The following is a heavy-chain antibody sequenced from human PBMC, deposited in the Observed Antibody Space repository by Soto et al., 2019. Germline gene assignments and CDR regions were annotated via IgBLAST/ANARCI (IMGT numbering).Heavy chain of an antibody. CDR2: INHSGST. CDR3: ARDPKGAMASDY. Sequence: SETLSLTCAVYGGSFSGYYWTWIRQPPGKGLEWIGEINHSGSTNYNPSLKSRVTMTTDTSTSTAYMELRSLRSDDTAVYYCARDPKGAMASDYWGQGTLVTVSS. CDR1: GGSFSGYY. J-gene: IGHJ4*02. D-gene: IGHD5-18*01. V-gene: IGHV4-34*10.